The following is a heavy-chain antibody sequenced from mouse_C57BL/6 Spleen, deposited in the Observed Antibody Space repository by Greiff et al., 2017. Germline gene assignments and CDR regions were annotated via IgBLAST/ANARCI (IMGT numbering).Heavy chain of an antibody. CDR3: ARQDYNVGSAY. CDR1: GYAFSSSW. Sequence: QVQLQQSGPELVKPGASVKISCKASGYAFSSSWMNWVKQRPGKGLEWIGRLYPGDGDTNYNGKFKGKATLTADKSSSTAYMQLSSLTSEDSAVDFCARQDYNVGSAYWGQGTLVTVSA. V-gene: IGHV1-82*01. J-gene: IGHJ3*01. CDR2: LYPGDGDT. D-gene: IGHD1-1*01.